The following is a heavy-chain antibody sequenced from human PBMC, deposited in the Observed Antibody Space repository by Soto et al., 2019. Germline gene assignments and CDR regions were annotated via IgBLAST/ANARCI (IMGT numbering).Heavy chain of an antibody. V-gene: IGHV3-48*01. CDR2: ISTSSSTI. D-gene: IGHD3-22*01. CDR1: GFTFSAYS. CDR3: ARGFNYYDSSGYPLDY. J-gene: IGHJ4*02. Sequence: GGSLRLSCAASGFTFSAYSMNWVRQAPGKGLEWVSYISTSSSTIYYADSVKGRFTISRDNAKNSLYLQMNSLRAEDTAVYYCARGFNYYDSSGYPLDYWGQGTLVTVSS.